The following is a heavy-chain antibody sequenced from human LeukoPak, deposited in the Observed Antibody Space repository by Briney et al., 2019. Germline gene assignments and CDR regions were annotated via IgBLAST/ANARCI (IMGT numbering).Heavy chain of an antibody. CDR1: GFTFSSYA. V-gene: IGHV3-23*01. D-gene: IGHD6-13*01. Sequence: PGASLRLSCAASGFTFSSYAMSWVRQAPGKGLEWVSAISGSGGSTYYADSVKGRFTISRDNSKNTLYLQMNSLRAEDTAVYYCARDSGSRYSYFDYWGQGTLVTVSS. CDR3: ARDSGSRYSYFDY. J-gene: IGHJ4*02. CDR2: ISGSGGST.